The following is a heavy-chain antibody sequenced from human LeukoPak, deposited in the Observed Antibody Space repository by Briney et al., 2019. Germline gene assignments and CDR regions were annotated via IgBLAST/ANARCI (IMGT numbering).Heavy chain of an antibody. Sequence: ASVNVSFKASGYTFTSYDINWVRQATGQGLEWMGLMNPNSGNTGYAQKFQGRVTMTSNTSISTAYMELSSLRSEATAVYSCARVLRYFDSSLGYWGQGTLVTVSS. D-gene: IGHD3-9*01. V-gene: IGHV1-8*01. J-gene: IGHJ4*02. CDR3: ARVLRYFDSSLGY. CDR1: GYTFTSYD. CDR2: MNPNSGNT.